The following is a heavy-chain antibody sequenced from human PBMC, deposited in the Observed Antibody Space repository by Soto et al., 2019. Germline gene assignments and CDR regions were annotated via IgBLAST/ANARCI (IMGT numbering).Heavy chain of an antibody. V-gene: IGHV1-3*01. J-gene: IGHJ4*02. Sequence: QVQLVQSGAEMSKPGASVKISCKASGKSFSNYAIHWVRQAPGQGLEWMGWINVGRGNLKYSERFQGKVTLSSDASASTAFMELSGLTSEDTAFYYCAGDEDDYSSSWGRFDFWGQGTPVTVSS. CDR3: AGDEDDYSSSWGRFDF. CDR1: GKSFSNYA. CDR2: INVGRGNL. D-gene: IGHD6-13*01.